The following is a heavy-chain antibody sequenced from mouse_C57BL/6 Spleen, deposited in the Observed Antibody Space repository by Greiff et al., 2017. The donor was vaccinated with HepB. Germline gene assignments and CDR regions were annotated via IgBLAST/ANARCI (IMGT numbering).Heavy chain of an antibody. D-gene: IGHD1-1*01. J-gene: IGHJ2*01. CDR2: IDPSDSET. Sequence: VKLQQPGAELVRPGSSVKLSCKASGYTFTSYWMHWVKQRPIQGLEWIGNIDPSDSETHYNQKFKDKATLTVDKSSSTAYMQLSSLTSEDSAVYYCARIHYGSSYGYWGQGTTLTVSS. V-gene: IGHV1-52*01. CDR1: GYTFTSYW. CDR3: ARIHYGSSYGY.